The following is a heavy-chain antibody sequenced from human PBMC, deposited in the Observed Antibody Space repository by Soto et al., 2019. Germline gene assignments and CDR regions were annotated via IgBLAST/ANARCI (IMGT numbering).Heavy chain of an antibody. CDR2: IKSKTDGGTT. D-gene: IGHD6-6*01. CDR1: GFTFSNAW. V-gene: IGHV3-15*01. Sequence: EVQLVESGGGLVKPGGSLRLSCAASGFTFSNAWMSWVRQAPGKGLEWVGRIKSKTDGGTTDYAAPVKGRFTISRDDSKTTLYLQMNSLKTEDTAVYYCTPLAASYGMDVWGQGTTVTVSS. CDR3: TPLAASYGMDV. J-gene: IGHJ6*02.